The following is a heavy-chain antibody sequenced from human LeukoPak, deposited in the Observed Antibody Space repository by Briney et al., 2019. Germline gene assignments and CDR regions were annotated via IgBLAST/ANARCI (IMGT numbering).Heavy chain of an antibody. V-gene: IGHV3-23*01. CDR2: ISGSGGST. D-gene: IGHD1-26*01. CDR1: GFTFSSYA. CDR3: AKDIRPPQVGATTGGFDY. J-gene: IGHJ4*02. Sequence: GGSLRLSCAASGFTFSSYAMSWVRQAPGKGLEWASAISGSGGSTYYADSVKGRFTISRDNSKNTLNLQMNSLRAEDTAVYYCAKDIRPPQVGATTGGFDYWGQGTLVTVSS.